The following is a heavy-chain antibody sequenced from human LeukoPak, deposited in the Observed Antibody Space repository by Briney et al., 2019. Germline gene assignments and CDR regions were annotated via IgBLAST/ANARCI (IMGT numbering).Heavy chain of an antibody. CDR1: GGSTSSSSYY. D-gene: IGHD3-9*01. Sequence: PSETLSLTCTVSGGSTSSSSYYWGWIRQPPGKGLEWIGSIYYSGSTHYNPSLKSRVTISVDTSKNQFSLKLSSVTAADTAVYYCARQLTRSYILTGYYPYNWFDPWGQGTLVTVSS. V-gene: IGHV4-39*01. CDR2: IYYSGST. J-gene: IGHJ5*02. CDR3: ARQLTRSYILTGYYPYNWFDP.